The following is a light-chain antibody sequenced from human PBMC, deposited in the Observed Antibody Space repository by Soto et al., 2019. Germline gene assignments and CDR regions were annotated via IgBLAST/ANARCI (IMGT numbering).Light chain of an antibody. CDR3: QQSYSTPHT. CDR1: QSIRNY. V-gene: IGKV1-39*01. CDR2: VAS. Sequence: DIQMTQSPSSLSASVGDRVTITCRASQSIRNYLNWYLQKPGKAPELLIYVASSLQSGVPSRFSGSGSGTDFTLTITTLQPEDFATYYCQQSYSTPHTFGQGTNLDI. J-gene: IGKJ2*01.